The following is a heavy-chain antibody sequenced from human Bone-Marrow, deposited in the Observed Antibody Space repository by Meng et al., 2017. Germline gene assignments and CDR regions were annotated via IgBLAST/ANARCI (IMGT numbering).Heavy chain of an antibody. V-gene: IGHV3-43D*03. D-gene: IGHD3-9*01. CDR3: AKDIGAIRYYGMDV. Sequence: GGSLRLSCAASGFTFDDYAMHWVRQAPGKGLEWVSLISWDGGSTYYADSVKGRFTISRDNSKNSLYLQMNSLRAEDTALYYCAKDIGAIRYYGMDVWGQGTTVTVSS. CDR2: ISWDGGST. J-gene: IGHJ6*02. CDR1: GFTFDDYA.